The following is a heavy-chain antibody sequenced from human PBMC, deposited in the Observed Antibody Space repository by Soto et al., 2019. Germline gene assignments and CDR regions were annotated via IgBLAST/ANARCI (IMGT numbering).Heavy chain of an antibody. D-gene: IGHD1-26*01. Sequence: QVQLVQSGAEVKKPGASVKVSCKASGYTFTSYGISWVRPSTGQGLEGMGWISAYNGNTNYAQKLQGRATMTRDTFTSTAYIELRSLRSDDTAVYYGARYLIEGATPPYYFYYWGQGTRITVSS. V-gene: IGHV1-18*01. CDR2: ISAYNGNT. J-gene: IGHJ4*02. CDR3: ARYLIEGATPPYYFYY. CDR1: GYTFTSYG.